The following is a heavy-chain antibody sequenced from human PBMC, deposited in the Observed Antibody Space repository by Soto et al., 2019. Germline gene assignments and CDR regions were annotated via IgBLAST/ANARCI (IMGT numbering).Heavy chain of an antibody. J-gene: IGHJ4*02. CDR3: ARTEPGYAYYFDY. CDR2: IYYSGST. V-gene: IGHV4-31*03. Sequence: QVQLQESGPGLVKPSQTLALTCTVSGGSISSGGYYWSWIRQHPGKGLEWIGYIYYSGSTYYNPSLKSRVTISVDTSQNQFSLKLSSVTAADTAVYYSARTEPGYAYYFDYWGQGTLVTVSS. D-gene: IGHD1-1*01. CDR1: GGSISSGGYY.